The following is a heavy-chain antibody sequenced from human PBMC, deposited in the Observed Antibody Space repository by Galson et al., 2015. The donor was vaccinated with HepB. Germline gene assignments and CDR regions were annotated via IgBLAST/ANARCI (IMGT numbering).Heavy chain of an antibody. J-gene: IGHJ6*02. V-gene: IGHV4-39*01. D-gene: IGHD6-13*01. CDR2: IYYTGNT. CDR1: GGSINSLSYY. CDR3: ARAAGDTLTYAMDV. Sequence: LSLTCTVSGGSINSLSYYWVWIRQPPGKGLEYIGSIYYTGNTYYNPSLKSRVTTSLDTSKNQFSLKLTSVTATDTAVYYCARAAGDTLTYAMDVWGQGTTVTVSS.